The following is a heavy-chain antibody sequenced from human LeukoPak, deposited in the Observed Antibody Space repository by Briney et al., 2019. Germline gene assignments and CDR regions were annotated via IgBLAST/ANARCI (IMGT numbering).Heavy chain of an antibody. V-gene: IGHV3-9*01. CDR3: AYCSSTSCYTRSSYYYYGMDV. D-gene: IGHD2-2*02. Sequence: PGGSLRLSCAASGFTFDDYAMHWVRQAPGKGLEWVSGISWNSGSIGYADSVKGRFTISRDNSKNTLYLQMNSLRAEDTAVYYCAYCSSTSCYTRSSYYYYGMDVWGQGTTVTVSS. CDR2: ISWNSGSI. CDR1: GFTFDDYA. J-gene: IGHJ6*02.